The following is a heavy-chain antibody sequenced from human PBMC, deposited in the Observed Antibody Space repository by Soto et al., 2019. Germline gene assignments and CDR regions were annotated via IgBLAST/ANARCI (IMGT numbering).Heavy chain of an antibody. D-gene: IGHD3-16*01. J-gene: IGHJ6*02. CDR1: GFTFSSYG. Sequence: GGSLRLSCAASGFTFSSYGMHWVRQAPGKXLEWVAVIWYDGSNKYYADSVKGRFTISRDNSKNTLYLQMNSLRAEDTAVYYCARDFCAALGGLEDGMGVWGQGATVTVFS. V-gene: IGHV3-33*01. CDR2: IWYDGSNK. CDR3: ARDFCAALGGLEDGMGV.